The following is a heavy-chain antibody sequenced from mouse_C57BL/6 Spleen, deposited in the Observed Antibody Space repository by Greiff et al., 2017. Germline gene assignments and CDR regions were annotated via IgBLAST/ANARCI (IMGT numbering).Heavy chain of an antibody. CDR3: ARGYGWFFGY. D-gene: IGHD2-2*01. CDR2: IFPGSGST. CDR1: GYTFTDYY. V-gene: IGHV1-75*01. J-gene: IGHJ2*01. Sequence: QVQLKQSGPELVKPGASVKISCKASGYTFTDYYINWVKQRPGQGLEWIGWIFPGSGSTYYNEKFKGKATLTVDKSSSTAYMLLGSLTSEDSAVYFCARGYGWFFGYWGQGTTLTVSS.